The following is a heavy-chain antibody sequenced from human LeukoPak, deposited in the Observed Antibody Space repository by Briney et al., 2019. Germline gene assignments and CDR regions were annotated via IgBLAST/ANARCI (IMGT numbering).Heavy chain of an antibody. CDR2: IYYSGST. Sequence: PSETLSLTCTVSGGSISSSSYYWGWIRQPPGKGLEWIGSIYYSGSTYYNPSLKSRVTISVDTSKNQFSLKLSSVTAADTAVYYCARDGIVLMVYAIPDAFDIWGQGTMVTVSS. D-gene: IGHD2-8*01. J-gene: IGHJ3*02. CDR3: ARDGIVLMVYAIPDAFDI. CDR1: GGSISSSSYY. V-gene: IGHV4-39*07.